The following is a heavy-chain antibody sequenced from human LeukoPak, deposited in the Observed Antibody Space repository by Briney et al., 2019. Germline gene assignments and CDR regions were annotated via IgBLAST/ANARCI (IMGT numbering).Heavy chain of an antibody. CDR3: ARDYLWFGELLGSFDY. CDR2: ISYDGSNK. J-gene: IGHJ4*02. Sequence: GGSLRLSCAASGFTFSSYAMHWVRQAPGKGLEWVAVISYDGSNKYYADSVKGRFTISRDNSKNTLYLQMNSLRAEDTAVYYCARDYLWFGELLGSFDYWGQGTLVTVSS. D-gene: IGHD3-10*01. CDR1: GFTFSSYA. V-gene: IGHV3-30-3*01.